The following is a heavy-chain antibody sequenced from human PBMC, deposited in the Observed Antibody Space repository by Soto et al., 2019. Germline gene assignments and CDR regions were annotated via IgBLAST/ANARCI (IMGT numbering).Heavy chain of an antibody. CDR3: AKDQSYLGLVLDY. Sequence: QVQLVESGGGVVQPGRSLRLSCAVSGFTFSSYGMHWVRQARGKGLEGVAVISYDGSNKYYPDYVKGRFTISRDNSKNTLYLQMNRLRAEDTAVYYCAKDQSYLGLVLDYWGQGTLLTVSS. D-gene: IGHD6-19*01. CDR2: ISYDGSNK. V-gene: IGHV3-30*18. CDR1: GFTFSSYG. J-gene: IGHJ4*02.